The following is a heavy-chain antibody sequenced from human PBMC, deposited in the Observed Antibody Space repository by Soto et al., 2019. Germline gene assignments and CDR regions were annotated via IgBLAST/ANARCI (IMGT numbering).Heavy chain of an antibody. V-gene: IGHV4-59*13. CDR2: VSQTGST. CDR1: GGSSSPYY. Sequence: QVQLQESGPGLVKPSETLSLTCTVSGGSSSPYYWTWIRQTTGQGLEWIGYVSQTGSTRYKTSLRRRVTIAVDTSKKQYSLQLTSVTGDDTAVYYCARLWGGHCDSGGGSDYWCQGSPVTVPS. J-gene: IGHJ4*02. CDR3: ARLWGGHCDSGGGSDY. D-gene: IGHD3-3*01.